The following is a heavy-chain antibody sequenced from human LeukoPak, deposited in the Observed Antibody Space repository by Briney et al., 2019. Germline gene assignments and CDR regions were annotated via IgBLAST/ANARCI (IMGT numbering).Heavy chain of an antibody. J-gene: IGHJ4*02. D-gene: IGHD2-21*01. CDR2: IASTGDT. Sequence: GGSLRLSCAASGFTFSGFDMHWVRHATGRGLEWVSSIASTGDTYYVGSVRGRFTISRENAKNSLYLQMNSLRAGDTAVYYCVRGGHIGFDYWGQGTLVTASS. V-gene: IGHV3-13*01. CDR1: GFTFSGFD. CDR3: VRGGHIGFDY.